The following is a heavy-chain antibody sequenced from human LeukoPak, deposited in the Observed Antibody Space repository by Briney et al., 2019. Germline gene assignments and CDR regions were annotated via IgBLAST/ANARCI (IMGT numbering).Heavy chain of an antibody. CDR2: IRSKAYGGTT. V-gene: IGHV3-49*03. J-gene: IGHJ6*03. Sequence: GGSLRLSCTASGFTFGDYAMSWFRQAPGKGLEWVGFIRSKAYGGTTEYAASVKGRFTISRDNAKNSLYLQMNSLRAEDTAVYYCARAWCGTILGNCYYYMDVWGKGTTVTVSS. D-gene: IGHD3-3*01. CDR1: GFTFGDYA. CDR3: ARAWCGTILGNCYYYMDV.